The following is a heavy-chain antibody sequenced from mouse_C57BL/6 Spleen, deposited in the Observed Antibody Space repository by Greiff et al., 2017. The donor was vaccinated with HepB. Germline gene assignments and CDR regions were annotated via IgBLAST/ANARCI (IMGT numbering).Heavy chain of an antibody. CDR2: ISSGSSTI. V-gene: IGHV5-17*01. CDR3: AREYYCGSSACAY. J-gene: IGHJ3*01. CDR1: GFTFSDYG. D-gene: IGHD1-1*01. Sequence: EVKLVESGGGLVKPGGSLKLSCAASGFTFSDYGMHWVRQAPEKGLEWVAYISSGSSTIYYADTVKGRFTISRDNAKNTLFLQMTSLRSEDTAMYYCAREYYCGSSACAYWGQGTRVTVSA.